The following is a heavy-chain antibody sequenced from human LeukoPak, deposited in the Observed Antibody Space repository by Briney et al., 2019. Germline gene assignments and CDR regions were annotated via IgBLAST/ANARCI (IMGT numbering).Heavy chain of an antibody. D-gene: IGHD5-12*01. J-gene: IGHJ4*02. V-gene: IGHV3-64D*06. CDR3: VKAVGYSGYDPPDY. CDR2: ISRNGGST. CDR1: GXTFSSYA. Sequence: GGSLRLSCSVSGXTFSSYAIHWVRQAPGKGLEYVSAISRNGGSTYYADSVKGRFTISRDNSKNTLYLQMSSLRVDDTAVYYCVKAVGYSGYDPPDYWGQGTLVTVSS.